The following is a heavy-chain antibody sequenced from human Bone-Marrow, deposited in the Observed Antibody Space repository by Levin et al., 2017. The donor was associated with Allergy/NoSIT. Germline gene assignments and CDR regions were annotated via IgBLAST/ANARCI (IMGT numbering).Heavy chain of an antibody. J-gene: IGHJ5*02. CDR3: ARRGDP. Sequence: SETLSLTCTVSGDSITSSTYYWDWIRQPPGKGLEWIGSVYSRGSTSYSPSLKSRITISIDTSKTQFFLRVRSVTAADTAVYYCARRGDPWGQGILVTVSS. V-gene: IGHV4-39*01. CDR2: VYSRGST. CDR1: GDSITSSTYY.